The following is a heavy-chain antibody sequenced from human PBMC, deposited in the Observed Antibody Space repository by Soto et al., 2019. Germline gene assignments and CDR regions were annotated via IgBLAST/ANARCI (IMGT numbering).Heavy chain of an antibody. V-gene: IGHV4-34*01. J-gene: IGHJ6*02. CDR2: INHSGST. Sequence: SETLSLTCAVYGGSFSGYYWSWIRQHPGKGLEWIGEINHSGSTNYNPSLKSRVTISVDTSKNQFSLKLSSVTAADTAVYYCARLVTVTPYYYGMDVWGQGTTVTVSS. D-gene: IGHD4-17*01. CDR3: ARLVTVTPYYYGMDV. CDR1: GGSFSGYY.